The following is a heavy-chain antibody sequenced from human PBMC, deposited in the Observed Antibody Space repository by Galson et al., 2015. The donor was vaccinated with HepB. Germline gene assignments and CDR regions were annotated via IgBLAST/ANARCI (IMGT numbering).Heavy chain of an antibody. CDR2: INPNSGGT. V-gene: IGHV1-2*04. J-gene: IGHJ4*02. Sequence: SVKVSCKASGYTFTGYYMHWVRQAPGQGLEWMGWINPNSGGTNYAQKFQGWVTMTRDTSISTAYMELSRLRSDDTAVYYCARGSPIVVVPAAIQGPGHFDYWGQGTLVTVSS. CDR1: GYTFTGYY. CDR3: ARGSPIVVVPAAIQGPGHFDY. D-gene: IGHD2-2*02.